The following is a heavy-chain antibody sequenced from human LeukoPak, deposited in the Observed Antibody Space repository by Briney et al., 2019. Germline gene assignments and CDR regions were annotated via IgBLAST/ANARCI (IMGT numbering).Heavy chain of an antibody. Sequence: GGSLRLSCAASGFTFDDYAMHWVRQAPGKGLEWVSGISWNSGSIGYADSVKGRFTISRDNSQNTLFLQMNSLRGEDTAVYYCAKEFAAIGTPLFDYWGQGTLVTVSS. CDR1: GFTFDDYA. CDR2: ISWNSGSI. J-gene: IGHJ4*02. D-gene: IGHD2-15*01. CDR3: AKEFAAIGTPLFDY. V-gene: IGHV3-9*01.